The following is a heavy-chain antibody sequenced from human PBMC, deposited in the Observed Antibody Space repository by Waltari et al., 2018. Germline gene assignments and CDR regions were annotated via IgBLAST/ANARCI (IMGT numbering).Heavy chain of an antibody. CDR3: TTVNWGHDAFDL. CDR1: GYSLTALS. D-gene: IGHD7-27*01. J-gene: IGHJ3*01. Sequence: QVQLVQSGAEVKKPGASVKVSCKVSGYSLTALSMHWVRQAPGKGLEWMGGFDPKDAETIEAQNFQGRVAMTEDTSTDTAYIDLTSLTSEDTAIYYCTTVNWGHDAFDLWGQGTLVTVSS. V-gene: IGHV1-24*01. CDR2: FDPKDAET.